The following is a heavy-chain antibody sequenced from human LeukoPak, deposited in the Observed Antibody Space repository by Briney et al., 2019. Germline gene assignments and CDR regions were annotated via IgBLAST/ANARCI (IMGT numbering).Heavy chain of an antibody. CDR2: IYSGGST. V-gene: IGHV3-66*04. J-gene: IGHJ4*02. CDR1: GFAVSSNY. Sequence: GGSLRLSGAASGFAVSSNYMSWVRQAPGKGLEWVSVIYSGGSTYYPDSVKGRFTITRHNSKNTLSLQTNSPSAEHPAVDHCARRTYDDGGDYWGQGTVVSVFS. D-gene: IGHD4-23*01. CDR3: ARRTYDDGGDY.